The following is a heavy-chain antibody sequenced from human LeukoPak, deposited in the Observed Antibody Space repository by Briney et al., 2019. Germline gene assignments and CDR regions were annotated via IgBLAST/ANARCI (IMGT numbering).Heavy chain of an antibody. CDR2: INHSGST. CDR1: GGSFSGYY. CDR3: AREGAIVVVPASHFDY. D-gene: IGHD2-2*01. Sequence: SETVSLTCAVYGGSFSGYYWSWIRQPPGKGLEWIGEINHSGSTNYNPSLKSRVTISVDTSKNQFSLKLSSVTAADTAVYYCAREGAIVVVPASHFDYWGQGTLVTVSS. J-gene: IGHJ4*02. V-gene: IGHV4-34*01.